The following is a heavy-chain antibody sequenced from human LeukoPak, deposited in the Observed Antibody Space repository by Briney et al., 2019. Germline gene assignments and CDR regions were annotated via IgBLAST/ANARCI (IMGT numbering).Heavy chain of an antibody. CDR1: GFTFSSYR. V-gene: IGHV3-48*04. CDR2: ISRSSSTI. CDR3: VRESSGGDGNKYFDD. D-gene: IGHD5-24*01. J-gene: IGHJ4*02. Sequence: PGGSLRLSCAASGFTFSSYRMSWVRQAPGKGLECVSYISRSSSTIYYPDSVKGRFTISRDNVKNSLYLQMNSLRAEDTAVYYCVRESSGGDGNKYFDDWGQGTLVTVSS.